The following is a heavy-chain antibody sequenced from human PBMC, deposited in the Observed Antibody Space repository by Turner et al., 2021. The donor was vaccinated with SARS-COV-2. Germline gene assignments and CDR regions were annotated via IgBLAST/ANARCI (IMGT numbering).Heavy chain of an antibody. Sequence: QLQLQASGPGLVKPSETLSLTCAVSGSSISSRSYYWGWIRQPPGKGLEWIGSIYDIDGTYYNPSLKSHVTISVDTSKNQFTLKLTSVTAADTAVYFCARHWEVAAAAYLARFDPWGQGTLVTVSS. J-gene: IGHJ5*02. CDR3: ARHWEVAAAAYLARFDP. CDR2: IYDIDGT. CDR1: GSSISSRSYY. D-gene: IGHD6-13*01. V-gene: IGHV4-39*01.